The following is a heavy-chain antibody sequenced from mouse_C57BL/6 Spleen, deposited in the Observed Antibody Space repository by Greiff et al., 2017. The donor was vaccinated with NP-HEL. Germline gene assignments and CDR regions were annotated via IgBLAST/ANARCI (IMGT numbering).Heavy chain of an antibody. CDR1: GFTFSSYG. CDR2: ISSGGSYT. D-gene: IGHD1-1*01. Sequence: DVMLVESGGDLVKPGGSLKLSCAASGFTFSSYGMSWVRQTPDKRLEWVATISSGGSYTYYPDSVKGRFTISRDNAKNTPYLQMSSLKSEDTAMYYCARQSSSYDYWGQGTTLTVSS. J-gene: IGHJ2*01. CDR3: ARQSSSYDY. V-gene: IGHV5-6*02.